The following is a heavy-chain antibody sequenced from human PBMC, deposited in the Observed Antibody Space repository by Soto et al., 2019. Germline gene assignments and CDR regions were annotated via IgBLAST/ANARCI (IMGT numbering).Heavy chain of an antibody. D-gene: IGHD6-25*01. Sequence: SETLSLTCTVSGGSLSSHYWTWIRQSPGKGLEWIGYVYFSGNTNYNPSLKSRVTISIDTSKNQFSLRLASVTAADTAFYYCGSVRPSGYVLSWGQGTLVTVS. CDR2: VYFSGNT. CDR1: GGSLSSHY. CDR3: GSVRPSGYVLS. V-gene: IGHV4-59*11. J-gene: IGHJ5*02.